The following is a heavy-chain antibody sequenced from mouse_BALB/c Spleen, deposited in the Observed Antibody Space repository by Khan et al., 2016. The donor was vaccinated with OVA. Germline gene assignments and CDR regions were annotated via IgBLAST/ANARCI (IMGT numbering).Heavy chain of an antibody. J-gene: IGHJ4*01. CDR1: GFTFSSFA. Sequence: EVELVESGGGLVKPGGSLKLSCSATGFTFSSFAMSWVRQTPEKRLEWVATISTGGHYTFYPDSVKGRFTISRDTARNTLYLQMSSLRSEDTAMYYCASSLVDYYGLDYWGQGTLVSVSS. CDR2: ISTGGHYT. CDR3: ASSLVDYYGLDY. V-gene: IGHV5-9-3*01. D-gene: IGHD2-2*01.